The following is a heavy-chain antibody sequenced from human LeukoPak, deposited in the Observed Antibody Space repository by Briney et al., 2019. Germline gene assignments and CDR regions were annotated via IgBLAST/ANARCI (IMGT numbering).Heavy chain of an antibody. CDR2: IYISGST. D-gene: IGHD3-3*01. Sequence: SETLSLTCIVSGGSISTYYWSWIRQPAGKGLEWIGRIYISGSTNYKPSLRSRITMSVDTSKNQFSLKLNFVTAADTAVYYCARGSDDKYAMDVWGQGTTVTVSS. J-gene: IGHJ6*02. V-gene: IGHV4-4*07. CDR3: ARGSDDKYAMDV. CDR1: GGSISTYY.